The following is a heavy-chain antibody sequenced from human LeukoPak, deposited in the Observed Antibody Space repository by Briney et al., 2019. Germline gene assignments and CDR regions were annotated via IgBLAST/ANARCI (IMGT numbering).Heavy chain of an antibody. CDR2: IYYSGST. V-gene: IGHV4-59*01. D-gene: IGHD2-2*01. J-gene: IGHJ5*02. CDR1: GGSLSSYY. Sequence: SETLSLTCTVSGGSLSSYYWSWIRQPPGKGLEWIGYIYYSGSTNYNPSLKSRVTISVDTSKNQFSLKLSSVTAADTAVYYCARRKGYCSSTSCEYNWFDPWGQGTLVTVSS. CDR3: ARRKGYCSSTSCEYNWFDP.